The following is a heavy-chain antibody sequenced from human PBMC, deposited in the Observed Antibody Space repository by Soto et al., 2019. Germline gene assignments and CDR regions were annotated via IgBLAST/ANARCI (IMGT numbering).Heavy chain of an antibody. J-gene: IGHJ1*01. D-gene: IGHD2-2*02. CDR2: INPNSGGT. CDR3: ATASSGYCSSTNCYTGVESSQN. V-gene: IGHV1-2*02. CDR1: GYTFTGYY. Sequence: GVAEKVSCKASGYTFTGYYMHWVRQAPRQPREGMGWINPNSGGTSHPQKFQGRITMTRDTSSSTAYMELSRLRSDDTAVYYGATASSGYCSSTNCYTGVESSQNWGQGTLVTVSS.